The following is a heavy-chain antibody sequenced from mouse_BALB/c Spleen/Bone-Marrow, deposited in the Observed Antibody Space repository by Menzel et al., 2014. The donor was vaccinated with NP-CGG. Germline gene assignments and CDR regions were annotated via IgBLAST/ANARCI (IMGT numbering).Heavy chain of an antibody. Sequence: QVQLKESGAELMKPGASVKISCKATGYTFSSYWIEWVKQRPGHGLEWIGEILPGSGSTNYNEKFKGKATFTADTSSNTAYMQLSSLASEDSAVYYCARRGGWLGYFDVWGAGTTVTVSS. D-gene: IGHD2-3*01. CDR3: ARRGGWLGYFDV. V-gene: IGHV1-9*01. CDR1: GYTFSSYW. CDR2: ILPGSGST. J-gene: IGHJ1*01.